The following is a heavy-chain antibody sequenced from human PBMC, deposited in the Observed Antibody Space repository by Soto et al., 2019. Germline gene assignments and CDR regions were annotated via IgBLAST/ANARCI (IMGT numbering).Heavy chain of an antibody. CDR2: INPNSGGT. CDR1: GYTFTGYY. J-gene: IGHJ4*02. CDR3: ARDKVSGIAARPFDY. Sequence: ASVKVSCKASGYTFTGYYMHWVRQAPGQGLEWMGWINPNSGGTNYAQKFQGRVTMTRDTSISTAYMELSKLRSDDTAVYYCARDKVSGIAARPFDYWGQGTLVTVSS. D-gene: IGHD6-6*01. V-gene: IGHV1-2*02.